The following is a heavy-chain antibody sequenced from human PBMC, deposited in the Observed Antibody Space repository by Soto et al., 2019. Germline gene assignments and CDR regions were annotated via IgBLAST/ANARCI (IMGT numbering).Heavy chain of an antibody. Sequence: GGSLRLSCAASGFTFSDYYMSWIRQAPGKGLEWVSYISSSGDTMYYADSVKGRFSISRDSAKTSLYLQMNSLRAEDAAVYYCAREYGYGWYYFDYWGQGTLVTVSS. CDR2: ISSSGDTM. J-gene: IGHJ4*02. CDR1: GFTFSDYY. D-gene: IGHD6-19*01. CDR3: AREYGYGWYYFDY. V-gene: IGHV3-11*01.